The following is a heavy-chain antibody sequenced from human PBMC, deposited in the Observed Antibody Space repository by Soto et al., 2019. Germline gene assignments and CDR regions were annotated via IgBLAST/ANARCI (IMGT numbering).Heavy chain of an antibody. J-gene: IGHJ5*02. CDR3: ARDDCSSTSCYRNNWFDP. D-gene: IGHD2-2*02. V-gene: IGHV4-30-4*01. CDR1: GGSISSGDYY. Sequence: SETLSLTCTVSGGSISSGDYYWSWIRQPPGKGLEWIGYIYYSGSTYYNPSLKSRVTISVDTSKNQFSLKLSSVTAADTAVYYCARDDCSSTSCYRNNWFDPWGQGTLVTVYS. CDR2: IYYSGST.